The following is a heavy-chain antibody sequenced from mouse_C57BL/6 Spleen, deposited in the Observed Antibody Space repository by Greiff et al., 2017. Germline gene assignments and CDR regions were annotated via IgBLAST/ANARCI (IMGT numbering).Heavy chain of an antibody. CDR1: GSTFTDYE. D-gene: IGHD2-5*01. Sequence: QVHVKQSGAELVRPGASVTLSCKASGSTFTDYEMHWVKQTPVHGLEWIGAIDPETGGPAYNQKFKGKAILTADKSSSTAYMELRSLTSEDSAVYYCTRWDSKAWFADWGKGTLVTVSA. CDR3: TRWDSKAWFAD. CDR2: IDPETGGP. V-gene: IGHV1-15*01. J-gene: IGHJ3*01.